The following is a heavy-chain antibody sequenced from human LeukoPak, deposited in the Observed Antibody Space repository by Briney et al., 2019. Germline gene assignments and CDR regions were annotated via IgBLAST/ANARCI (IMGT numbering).Heavy chain of an antibody. D-gene: IGHD3-10*01. CDR3: AKDLMRDRWFGES. CDR1: GFTFSYYG. J-gene: IGHJ5*02. V-gene: IGHV3-30*02. CDR2: IRFDGNEK. Sequence: GGSLRLSCAASGFTFSYYGMHWVRQAPGKGLEWVAFIRFDGNEKYYADSVKGRFTISKDTPRNTLFLQMNSLRAEDTAVYYCAKDLMRDRWFGESWGQGTLVTVSS.